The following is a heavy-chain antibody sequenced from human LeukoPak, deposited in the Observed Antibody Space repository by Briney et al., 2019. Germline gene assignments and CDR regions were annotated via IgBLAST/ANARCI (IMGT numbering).Heavy chain of an antibody. Sequence: AASVKVSCKASGDTFTGYYMHWVRQAPGQGLEWMGWINPNSGGTNYAQKFQGRVTMSRDTSISTAYMELSRLRSDDTAVYYCARGIAAAGTSEYFQHWGQGTLVTVSS. V-gene: IGHV1-2*02. CDR2: INPNSGGT. J-gene: IGHJ1*01. CDR1: GDTFTGYY. CDR3: ARGIAAAGTSEYFQH. D-gene: IGHD6-13*01.